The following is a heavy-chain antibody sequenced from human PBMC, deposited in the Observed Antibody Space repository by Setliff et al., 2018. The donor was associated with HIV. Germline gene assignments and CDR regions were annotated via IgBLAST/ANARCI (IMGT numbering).Heavy chain of an antibody. CDR3: ARSPLYSGYERYYFDY. Sequence: SETLSLTCPVSGYSISSGYYWWSWVRQPPGKGLEWIGEIYHSGSTNYNPSLKSRVTISLDRSKTQFSLKLSSVTAADTAVYYCARSPLYSGYERYYFDYWGQGTLVTVSS. CDR1: GYSISSGYYW. CDR2: IYHSGST. J-gene: IGHJ4*02. V-gene: IGHV4-4*02. D-gene: IGHD5-12*01.